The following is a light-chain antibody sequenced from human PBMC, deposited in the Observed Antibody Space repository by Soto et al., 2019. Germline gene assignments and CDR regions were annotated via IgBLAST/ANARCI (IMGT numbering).Light chain of an antibody. V-gene: IGLV2-11*01. Sequence: QAVLTQPRSVSGSPGQSVTLSCTGTSSDVGSYNYVSWYQQHPGKAPKLMIDDVNKRPSGVPDRFSGSRSGNTASLTISGLQAEDEADYYCCSYAGSSTWVFGGGTKLTVL. CDR3: CSYAGSSTWV. CDR2: DVN. J-gene: IGLJ3*02. CDR1: SSDVGSYNY.